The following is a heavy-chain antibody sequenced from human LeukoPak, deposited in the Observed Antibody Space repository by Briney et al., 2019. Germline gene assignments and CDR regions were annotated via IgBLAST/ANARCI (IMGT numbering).Heavy chain of an antibody. CDR2: ISGSGGST. J-gene: IGHJ4*02. Sequence: GGSLILSCSTSGFTFSNSAMSWLRQAPGKGLEWVSTISGSGGSTYYADSVKGRFTISRDNSKNTLYLQMNSLRAEDTAVYYCAKMVHTEQWLVPFDYWGQGTLVTVSS. V-gene: IGHV3-23*01. D-gene: IGHD6-19*01. CDR1: GFTFSNSA. CDR3: AKMVHTEQWLVPFDY.